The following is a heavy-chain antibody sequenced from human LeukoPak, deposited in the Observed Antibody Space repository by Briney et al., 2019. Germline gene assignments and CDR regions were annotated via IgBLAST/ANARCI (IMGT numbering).Heavy chain of an antibody. J-gene: IGHJ4*02. CDR2: IIPILGIA. V-gene: IGHV1-69*04. CDR3: ARGSDTMIVVVSLDY. D-gene: IGHD3-22*01. Sequence: SVKVSCKASGGTFCSYAISWVRQAPGQGLEWMGRIIPILGIANYAQKFQGRVTITADKSTSTAYMELSSLRSEDTAVYYCARGSDTMIVVVSLDYWGQGTLVTVSS. CDR1: GGTFCSYA.